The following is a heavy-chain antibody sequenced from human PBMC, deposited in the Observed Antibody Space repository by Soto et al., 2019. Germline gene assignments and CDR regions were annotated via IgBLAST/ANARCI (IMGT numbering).Heavy chain of an antibody. CDR3: ARDYYGMDV. V-gene: IGHV4-30-2*06. J-gene: IGHJ6*02. CDR1: GGSISSGGYS. CDR2: TYQSGSA. Sequence: SETLSLTCTVSGGSISSGGYSWTWIRQSPGKGLEWIGYTYQSGSAYYNPSLKSRVTISVDRSKNQFFLNLTSVTAADTAVYYCARDYYGMDVWGQGTTVTVSS.